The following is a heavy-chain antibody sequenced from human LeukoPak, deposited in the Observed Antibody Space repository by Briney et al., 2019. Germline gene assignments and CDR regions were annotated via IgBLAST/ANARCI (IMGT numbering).Heavy chain of an antibody. Sequence: PSETLSLTCTVSGGSISSGSYYWSWIRQPAGKGLEWIGRIYTTGSTNYNPSLKSRVTISVDTSKNQFSLKLSSVTAADTAVYYCARGGDRSGSYYNNWFDPWGQGTLVTVSS. CDR1: GGSISSGSYY. V-gene: IGHV4-61*02. CDR2: IYTTGST. J-gene: IGHJ5*02. D-gene: IGHD3-10*01. CDR3: ARGGDRSGSYYNNWFDP.